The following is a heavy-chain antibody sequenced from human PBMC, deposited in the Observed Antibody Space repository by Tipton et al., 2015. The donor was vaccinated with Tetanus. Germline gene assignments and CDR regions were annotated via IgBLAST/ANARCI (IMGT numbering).Heavy chain of an antibody. CDR3: AKEALGVLNL. CDR1: GFNFNSYT. V-gene: IGHV3-23*01. Sequence: GSLRLSCAASGFNFNSYTMNWVRQAPGNGLEWVAAISGSRLTPYYADSLKGRFTISRDNSKNTLSLQLNSLRADDTAIYYCAKEALGVLNLWGKGTTVIVSS. D-gene: IGHD1-14*01. J-gene: IGHJ6*04. CDR2: ISGSRLTP.